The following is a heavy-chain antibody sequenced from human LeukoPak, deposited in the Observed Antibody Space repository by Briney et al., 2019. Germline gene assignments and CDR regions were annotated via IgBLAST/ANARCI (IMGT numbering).Heavy chain of an antibody. Sequence: GGSLRLSCVASGFTFSTYGMSWVRQAPGKGLEWVSGISWNSRSIAYADSVKGRFTISRDNAKNSLYLQMNSLRAEDMALYYCAKEGSSWSTFDYWGQGTLVTVSS. CDR2: ISWNSRSI. CDR3: AKEGSSWSTFDY. CDR1: GFTFSTYG. J-gene: IGHJ4*02. D-gene: IGHD6-13*01. V-gene: IGHV3-9*03.